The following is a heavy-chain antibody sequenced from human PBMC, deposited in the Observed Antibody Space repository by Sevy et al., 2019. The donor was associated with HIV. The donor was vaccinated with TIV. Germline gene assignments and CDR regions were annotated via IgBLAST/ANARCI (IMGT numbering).Heavy chain of an antibody. V-gene: IGHV3-21*04. J-gene: IGHJ3*02. Sequence: GGSLRLSCAASTFTFSSYSMNWVRQAPGKGLEWVSSISSGHSYIYYADSVRGQFTVSRDNSTNSLYLQMNSLRAEDAALYYCAKDMIVVVGEALDSWGQGTMVTVSS. CDR3: AKDMIVVVGEALDS. CDR2: ISSGHSYI. CDR1: TFTFSSYS. D-gene: IGHD3-22*01.